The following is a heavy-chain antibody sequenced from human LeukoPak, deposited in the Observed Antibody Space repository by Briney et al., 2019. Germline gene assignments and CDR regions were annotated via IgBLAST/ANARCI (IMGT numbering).Heavy chain of an antibody. D-gene: IGHD1-7*01. CDR1: GYTFTGYY. CDR3: ARSVTGTNSEDY. V-gene: IGHV1-2*02. CDR2: INPNSGGT. J-gene: IGHJ4*02. Sequence: ASVKVSCKASGYTFTGYYMHWVRQAPGQGLEWMGWINPNSGGTNYAQKFQGRVTMTTDTSISTAYMELSRLRSDDTAVYYCARSVTGTNSEDYWGQGTLVTVSS.